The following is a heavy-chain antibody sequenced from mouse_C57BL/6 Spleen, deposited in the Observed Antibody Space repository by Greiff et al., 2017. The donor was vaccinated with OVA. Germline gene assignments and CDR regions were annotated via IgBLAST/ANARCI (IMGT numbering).Heavy chain of an antibody. D-gene: IGHD1-1*01. V-gene: IGHV1-15*01. CDR2: IDPETGGT. Sequence: VQLVESGAELVRPGASVTLSCKASGYTFTDYEMHWVKQTPVHGLEWIGAIDPETGGTAYNQKFKGKAILTADKSSSTAYMELRSLTSEDSAVYYCTRDYYGSRAWFAYWGQGTLVTVSA. CDR1: GYTFTDYE. CDR3: TRDYYGSRAWFAY. J-gene: IGHJ3*01.